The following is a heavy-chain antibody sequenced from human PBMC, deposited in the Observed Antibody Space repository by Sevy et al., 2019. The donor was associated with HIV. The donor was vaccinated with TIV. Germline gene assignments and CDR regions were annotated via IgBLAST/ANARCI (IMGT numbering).Heavy chain of an antibody. CDR1: GFSFEDYA. D-gene: IGHD1-26*01. J-gene: IGHJ4*02. CDR3: AKDTRTYSGSYYLDY. CDR2: ISWNSNTI. V-gene: IGHV3-9*01. Sequence: GGSLRLSCAASGFSFEDYAMHWVRQVPGKGLEWVSSISWNSNTIDYADSVKGRFTISRDNAKNSLYLQMNSLRNCDTALYYCAKDTRTYSGSYYLDYWGQGTLVTVSS.